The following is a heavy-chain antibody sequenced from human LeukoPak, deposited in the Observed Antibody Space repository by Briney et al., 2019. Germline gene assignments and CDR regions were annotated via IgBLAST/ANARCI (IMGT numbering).Heavy chain of an antibody. CDR1: GFTFSDYW. V-gene: IGHV3-7*01. J-gene: IGHJ5*02. CDR2: IKQDGSEK. Sequence: PGGSLRLSCAASGFTFSDYWMSWVRQAPGKGPEWVANIKQDGSEKHYVDSLRGRFTISRDNAKNSLDLQMNSLRAEDTAVYFCARDLYYFDSSGYYASDLWGQGTLVTVSS. D-gene: IGHD3-22*01. CDR3: ARDLYYFDSSGYYASDL.